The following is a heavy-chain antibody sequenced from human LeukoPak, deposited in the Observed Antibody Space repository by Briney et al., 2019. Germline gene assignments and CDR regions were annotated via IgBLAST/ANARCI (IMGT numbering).Heavy chain of an antibody. CDR3: ARALEDILTGSYYFDY. D-gene: IGHD3-9*01. V-gene: IGHV4-34*01. Sequence: SETLSLTCAVYGGSFSGYYWSWIRQPPGKGLEWIGEINHSGSTNYNPSLKSRVTISVDTSKNQFSLKLNSVTAADTAVYYCARALEDILTGSYYFDYWGQGTLVTVSS. J-gene: IGHJ4*02. CDR2: INHSGST. CDR1: GGSFSGYY.